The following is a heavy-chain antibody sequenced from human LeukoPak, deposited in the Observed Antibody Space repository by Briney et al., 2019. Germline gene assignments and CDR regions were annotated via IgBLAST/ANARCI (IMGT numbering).Heavy chain of an antibody. V-gene: IGHV5-51*01. CDR2: IYPGDSDT. CDR1: GYSFTSYW. D-gene: IGHD2-2*01. J-gene: IGHJ5*02. Sequence: GESLKISCKGSGYSFTSYWIGWVRQMPGKGLEWMGIIYPGDSDTRYSPSFQGQVTISADKSISTAYLQWSSLKASDTAMYYCARRYCSSTSCFGSTNWFDPWGRGTLVTVSS. CDR3: ARRYCSSTSCFGSTNWFDP.